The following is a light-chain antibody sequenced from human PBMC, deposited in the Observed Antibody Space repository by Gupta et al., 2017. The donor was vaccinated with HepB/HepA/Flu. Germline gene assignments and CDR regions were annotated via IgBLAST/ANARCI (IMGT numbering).Light chain of an antibody. CDR1: QDINNY. Sequence: DIQLTQSPSFLSASVGDRVTITCRASQDINNYLAWYQQRPGKAPNLMIYAASTLQSGVTSRFSGGGYGKEFTLTSSRRQYEDCANYYWQQLYTYKFFGGGTKVEIK. J-gene: IGKJ4*01. CDR3: QQLYTYKF. CDR2: AAS. V-gene: IGKV1-9*01.